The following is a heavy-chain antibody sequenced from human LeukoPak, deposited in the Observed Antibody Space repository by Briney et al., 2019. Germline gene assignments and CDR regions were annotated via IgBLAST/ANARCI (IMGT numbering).Heavy chain of an antibody. CDR1: GYTFTSYN. J-gene: IGHJ5*02. D-gene: IGHD3-3*01. CDR3: VRAGYDFWCGSPFDP. V-gene: IGHV1-46*03. CDR2: INPSGGST. Sequence: GASVKVSCKASGYTFTSYNLHWVRRARGQGLDWMGIINPSGGSTSYAQKFQGRVTMTMDTTTSTVYMKLRGLRFEDRAGYYCVRAGYDFWCGSPFDPWGQGTLVTVSS.